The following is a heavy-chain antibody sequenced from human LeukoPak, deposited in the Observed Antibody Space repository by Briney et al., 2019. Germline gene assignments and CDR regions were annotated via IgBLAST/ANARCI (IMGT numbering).Heavy chain of an antibody. CDR3: VSFYETY. Sequence: GGSLRLSCAASGFIFRSNWMHWVRQAPGKGLVWVSHINSDGSWTSYADSVKGRFTLSKDNAKNTVYLQMNSLRAEDTAVYYCVSFYETYWGRGTLVTVSS. J-gene: IGHJ4*02. D-gene: IGHD2/OR15-2a*01. CDR1: GFIFRSNW. CDR2: INSDGSWT. V-gene: IGHV3-74*01.